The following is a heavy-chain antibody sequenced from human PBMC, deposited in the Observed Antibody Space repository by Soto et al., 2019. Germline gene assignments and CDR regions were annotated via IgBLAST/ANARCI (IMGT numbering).Heavy chain of an antibody. CDR1: GFTFSSYG. V-gene: IGHV3-30*18. Sequence: PGGSLRLSCAASGFTFSSYGMHWVRQAPGKGLEWVAVISYDGSNKYYADSVKGRFTISRDNSKNMLYLQMNSLRAEDTAVYYCAKDRIPYYYDSSGPFDYWGQGTLVTVSS. CDR2: ISYDGSNK. D-gene: IGHD3-22*01. J-gene: IGHJ4*02. CDR3: AKDRIPYYYDSSGPFDY.